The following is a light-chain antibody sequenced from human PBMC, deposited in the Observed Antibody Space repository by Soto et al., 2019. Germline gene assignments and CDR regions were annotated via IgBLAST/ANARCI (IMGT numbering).Light chain of an antibody. CDR2: AAS. CDR3: QQYIRWPLT. V-gene: IGKV1-39*01. CDR1: QSISSY. Sequence: DIQMTQSPSSLSASVGDRVTITCRASQSISSYLNWYQQKPGKAPKLLIYAASSLQSGVPSRFSGSGSGTDFTLTISSLQPEDFATYYCQQYIRWPLTFGGGTKVEIK. J-gene: IGKJ4*01.